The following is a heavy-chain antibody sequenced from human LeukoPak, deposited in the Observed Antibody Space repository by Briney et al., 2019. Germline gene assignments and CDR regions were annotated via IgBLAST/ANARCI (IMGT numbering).Heavy chain of an antibody. D-gene: IGHD4-23*01. V-gene: IGHV1-8*02. J-gene: IGHJ4*02. CDR1: GYTFTSYY. CDR2: MNPNSGNT. Sequence: ASVKVSCKASGYTFTSYYMHWVRQAPGQGLEWMGWMNPNSGNTGYAQKFQGRVTMTRNTSISTAYMELSSLRSEDTAVYYCAVQGGNSATLIFDYWGQGTLVTVSS. CDR3: AVQGGNSATLIFDY.